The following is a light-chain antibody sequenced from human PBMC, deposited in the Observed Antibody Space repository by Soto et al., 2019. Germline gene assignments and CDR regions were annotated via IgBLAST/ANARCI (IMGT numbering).Light chain of an antibody. CDR2: KAS. V-gene: IGKV1-5*03. J-gene: IGKJ1*01. CDR3: HQYHNFPLT. Sequence: DIQLTQSPSTLSASVGDRVTITCRASQSINGWLAWYQQKPGQATNLLIYKASTLESGVPSRFSGSGSGTEFTLTVSSLQPDDFATYYCHQYHNFPLTFSQGTKVEI. CDR1: QSINGW.